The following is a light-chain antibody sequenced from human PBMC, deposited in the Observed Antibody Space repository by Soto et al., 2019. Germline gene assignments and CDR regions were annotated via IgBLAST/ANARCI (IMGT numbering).Light chain of an antibody. V-gene: IGLV4-69*01. Sequence: QLVLTQSPSASASRVASVKLTCTLSSGHSTYAIAWHQQQPEKGPRYLMEINSDGSHNKGDGIPDRFSGSSSGTERYLTISSRQSEDEADYYCQTGDTHVIFGGGTKVTVL. CDR1: SGHSTYA. CDR3: QTGDTHVI. CDR2: INSDGSH. J-gene: IGLJ2*01.